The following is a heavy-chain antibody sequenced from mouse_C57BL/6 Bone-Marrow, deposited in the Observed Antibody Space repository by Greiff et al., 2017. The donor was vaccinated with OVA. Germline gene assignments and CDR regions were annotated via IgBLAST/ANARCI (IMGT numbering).Heavy chain of an antibody. Sequence: EVKLVESGGGLVQPGESLKLSCESNEYEFPSHDMSWVRKTPEKRLELVAAINSDGGSTYYPDTMERRFIISRDNTKKTLYLQMSSLRSEDTALYYCARLPYDYDERGYAMDYWGQGTSVTVSS. CDR3: ARLPYDYDERGYAMDY. CDR1: EYEFPSHD. V-gene: IGHV5-2*01. CDR2: INSDGGST. J-gene: IGHJ4*01. D-gene: IGHD2-4*01.